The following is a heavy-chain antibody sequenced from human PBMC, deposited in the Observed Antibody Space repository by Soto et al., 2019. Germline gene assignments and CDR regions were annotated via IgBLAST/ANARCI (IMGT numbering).Heavy chain of an antibody. CDR3: ARAIQYYYDSSGYSRSYYFDY. Sequence: SETLSLTCTVSGCSISSGDYYWSWIRQPPGKGLEWIGYIYYSGSTYYNPSLKSRVTISVDTSKNQFSLKLSSVTAADTAVYYCARAIQYYYDSSGYSRSYYFDYWGQGTLVTVSS. D-gene: IGHD3-22*01. CDR1: GCSISSGDYY. V-gene: IGHV4-30-4*01. J-gene: IGHJ4*02. CDR2: IYYSGST.